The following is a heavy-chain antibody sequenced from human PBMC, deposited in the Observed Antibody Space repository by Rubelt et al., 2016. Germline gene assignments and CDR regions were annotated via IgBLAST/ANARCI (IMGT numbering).Heavy chain of an antibody. CDR1: GGSFSGYY. CDR3: ARDAEESYFDY. V-gene: IGHV4-34*02. Sequence: QVQLQQWGAGLLKPSQTLSLTCAVYGGSFSGYYWSWIRQPPGKRLEWIGEINHTGSTNYNPSLKSRVTISIDTSKNQFSPKVSAVTAADTAVYYCARDAEESYFDYWGQGTLVTVSS. D-gene: IGHD2-2*01. CDR2: INHTGST. J-gene: IGHJ4*02.